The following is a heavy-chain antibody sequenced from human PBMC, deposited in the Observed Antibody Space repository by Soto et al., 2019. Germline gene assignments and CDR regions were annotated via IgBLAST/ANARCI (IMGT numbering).Heavy chain of an antibody. CDR3: ARAFRPYDILTGYYLPVDAFDI. CDR1: GGSISSYY. CDR2: IYYSGST. J-gene: IGHJ3*02. D-gene: IGHD3-9*01. Sequence: QVQLQESGPGLVKPSETLSLTCTVSGGSISSYYWSWIRQPPGKGLEWIGYIYYSGSTNYNPSLKSRVTISVDTSKNQFSLKLSSVTAADTAVYYCARAFRPYDILTGYYLPVDAFDIWGQGTMVTVSS. V-gene: IGHV4-59*01.